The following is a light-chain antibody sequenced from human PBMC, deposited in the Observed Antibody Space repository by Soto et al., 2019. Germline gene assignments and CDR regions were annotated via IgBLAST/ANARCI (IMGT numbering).Light chain of an antibody. Sequence: DIQMIQSPSSLSASVGDRVTITCRASQNINTYLNWYQQKPGKAPKLLIHAASSLQSGVPSGFSGSGSGTDFTLTISSLQPEDFATYYCQQSYNTPWTFGQGTKVDIK. CDR2: AAS. J-gene: IGKJ1*01. CDR1: QNINTY. CDR3: QQSYNTPWT. V-gene: IGKV1-39*01.